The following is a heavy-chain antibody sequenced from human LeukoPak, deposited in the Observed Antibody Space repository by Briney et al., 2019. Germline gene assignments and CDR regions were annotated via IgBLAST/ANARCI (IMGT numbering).Heavy chain of an antibody. CDR2: VYYNGNT. V-gene: IGHV4-39*01. J-gene: IGHJ6*03. Sequence: PSETLSLTCSVSGGSITSSNYYWGWIRQPPGKGLEWIANVYYNGNTYYNPSLKSRVTISVDTSKNQFSLKLSSVTAADTAVYYCARHRGYYYYYMDVWGKGTTVTISS. CDR3: ARHRGYYYYYMDV. CDR1: GGSITSSNYY.